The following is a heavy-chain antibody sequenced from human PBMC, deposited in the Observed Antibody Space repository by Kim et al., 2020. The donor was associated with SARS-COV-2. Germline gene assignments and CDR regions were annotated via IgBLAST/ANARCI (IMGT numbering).Heavy chain of an antibody. CDR3: ARSSVGFDY. V-gene: IGHV4-59*01. CDR2: GST. Sequence: GSTNANPSLKSRVTISVDTSKNQFSLKLSSVTAADTAVYYCARSSVGFDYWGQGTLVTVSS. J-gene: IGHJ4*02.